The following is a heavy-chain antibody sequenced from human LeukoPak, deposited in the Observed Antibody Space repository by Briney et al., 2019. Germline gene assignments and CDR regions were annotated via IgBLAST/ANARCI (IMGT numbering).Heavy chain of an antibody. Sequence: SETLSLTCTVSGGSISSYYWSWIRQPPGKGLEWIGYIYYSGSTNYNPSLKSRVTISVDTSKNQFSLKLSSVTAADTAVYYCARGWQAPLKYYGMDVWGQGTTVTVSS. V-gene: IGHV4-59*08. CDR2: IYYSGST. J-gene: IGHJ6*02. CDR3: ARGWQAPLKYYGMDV. CDR1: GGSISSYY.